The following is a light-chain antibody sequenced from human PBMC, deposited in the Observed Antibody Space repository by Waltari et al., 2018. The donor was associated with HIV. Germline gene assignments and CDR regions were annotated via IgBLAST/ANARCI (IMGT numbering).Light chain of an antibody. J-gene: IGKJ2*01. Sequence: EIVLTQSPGTLSLSPGERATLSCRASQSVSSTYLVWYQQKPGQAPRLLIYSASSRTTGIPDRFSGSGSGTDFTLTITRLEPEDFAVYYCQQYGSSPYTFGQGTNLEIK. CDR1: QSVSSTY. V-gene: IGKV3-20*01. CDR3: QQYGSSPYT. CDR2: SAS.